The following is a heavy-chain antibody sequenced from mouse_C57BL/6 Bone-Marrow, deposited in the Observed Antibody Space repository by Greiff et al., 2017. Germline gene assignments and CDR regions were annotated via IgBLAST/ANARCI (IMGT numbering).Heavy chain of an antibody. D-gene: IGHD2-4*01. CDR3: ARLYYDYDGFAY. Sequence: VQLQQSGAELARPGASVKMSCKASGYTFTSYTMHWVKQRPGQGLEWIGYINPSSGYTKYKQKFKDKATLTADKSSSTAYMQLSSLTSEDSAVYYCARLYYDYDGFAYWGQGTLVTVSA. V-gene: IGHV1-4*01. J-gene: IGHJ3*01. CDR1: GYTFTSYT. CDR2: INPSSGYT.